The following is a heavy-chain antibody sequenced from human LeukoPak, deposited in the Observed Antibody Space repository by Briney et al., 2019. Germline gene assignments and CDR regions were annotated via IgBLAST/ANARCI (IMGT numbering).Heavy chain of an antibody. CDR3: ARDNVERRSIYGSGPLTDY. Sequence: SVKVSCKASGFTFTSSAMQWVRQARGQRLEWIGWIVVGSGNTNYAQKFQERVTITRDMSTSTAYMELSSLRSEDTAVYYCARDNVERRSIYGSGPLTDYWGQGTLVTVSS. CDR2: IVVGSGNT. V-gene: IGHV1-58*02. D-gene: IGHD3-10*01. CDR1: GFTFTSSA. J-gene: IGHJ4*02.